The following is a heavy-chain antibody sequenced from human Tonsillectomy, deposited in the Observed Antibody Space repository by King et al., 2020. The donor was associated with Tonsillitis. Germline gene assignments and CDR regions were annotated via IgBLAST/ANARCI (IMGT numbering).Heavy chain of an antibody. CDR2: IYHSWST. J-gene: IGHJ4*02. CDR1: GYSIISGNY. Sequence: QLQESGPGLVKPSETLSITCTVSGYSIISGNYWGWIRQPPGKGLEWIGSIYHSWSTYYNPSLKSRITISVDTSKNQFSLKLSSVTAADTAVYYCARGNCSGGSCYSYDYWGQGTLVTVSS. D-gene: IGHD2-15*01. V-gene: IGHV4-38-2*02. CDR3: ARGNCSGGSCYSYDY.